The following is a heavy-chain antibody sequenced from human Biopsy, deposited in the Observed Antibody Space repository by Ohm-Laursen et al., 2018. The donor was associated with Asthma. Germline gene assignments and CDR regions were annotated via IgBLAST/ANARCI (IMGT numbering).Heavy chain of an antibody. V-gene: IGHV1-69*01. CDR3: ARCQVGYSSGWSLLLKKIYYSGMDV. Sequence: SSVKVSCKVPGGTFSNFAISWVRQAPGQGLEWLGGIMTVFGTTNYAQKFQGRVTITADESTSTAYMEVTSLRSEDTAIYYSARCQVGYSSGWSLLLKKIYYSGMDVWGQGTLVTVSS. CDR1: GGTFSNFA. D-gene: IGHD6-19*01. CDR2: IMTVFGTT. J-gene: IGHJ4*02.